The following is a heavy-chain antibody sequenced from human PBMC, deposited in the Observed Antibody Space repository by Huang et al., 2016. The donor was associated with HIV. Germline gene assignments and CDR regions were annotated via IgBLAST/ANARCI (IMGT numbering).Heavy chain of an antibody. D-gene: IGHD4-17*01. Sequence: QVQLVQSGAEVQTPGSSVKVSCKASGGTFSKYAISWVRQAPGQGLEWMGGIIPMFGTPNYARKFQGRVTMTADDSTSTAYVEVSSLRSEDTALYYCARGQLGSYGDYDVLYWGQGTLVTVSS. CDR3: ARGQLGSYGDYDVLY. CDR2: IIPMFGTP. V-gene: IGHV1-69*13. CDR1: GGTFSKYA. J-gene: IGHJ4*02.